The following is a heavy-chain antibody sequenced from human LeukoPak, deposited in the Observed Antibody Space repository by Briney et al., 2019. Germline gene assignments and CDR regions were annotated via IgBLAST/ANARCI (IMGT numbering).Heavy chain of an antibody. D-gene: IGHD3-16*01. Sequence: GGTLRLSCAASGFSFRSHGMNWARQAPGKGLEWVSGISPRGDITYYKDSVRGRFTISRDNFTNTVSLQLNSLRAEDTAMYYCAKDDDWGRFNHWGQGTLVTVSS. CDR3: AKDDDWGRFNH. J-gene: IGHJ1*01. CDR1: GFSFRSHG. V-gene: IGHV3-23*01. CDR2: ISPRGDIT.